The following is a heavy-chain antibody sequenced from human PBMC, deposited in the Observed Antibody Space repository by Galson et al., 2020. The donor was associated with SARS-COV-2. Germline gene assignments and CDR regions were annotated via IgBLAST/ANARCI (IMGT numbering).Heavy chain of an antibody. CDR1: GFTFSSYA. Sequence: GESLKISCAASGFTFSSYAMHWVRQAPGKGLEWVAVISYDGSNKYYADSVKGRFTISRDNSKNTLYLQMNSLRAEDTAVYYCAREDIPLGVSYYFDYWGQGTLLTVAS. CDR2: ISYDGSNK. D-gene: IGHD3-16*01. V-gene: IGHV3-30*17. J-gene: IGHJ4*02. CDR3: AREDIPLGVSYYFDY.